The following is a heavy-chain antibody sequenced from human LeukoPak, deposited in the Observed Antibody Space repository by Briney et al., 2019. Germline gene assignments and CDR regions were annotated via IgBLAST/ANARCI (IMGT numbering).Heavy chain of an antibody. J-gene: IGHJ4*02. D-gene: IGHD3-16*02. V-gene: IGHV3-15*01. CDR2: IKSKTDGGTT. Sequence: GGSLRLSCAASGFTFSNAWMSWVRQAQGKGLEWVGRIKSKTDGGTTDYAAPVKGRFTIARDDSKNTLYLQMNSLKTEDTAVYYCTTEAPMITFGGVIVIPHYYFDYWGQGTLVTVSS. CDR3: TTEAPMITFGGVIVIPHYYFDY. CDR1: GFTFSNAW.